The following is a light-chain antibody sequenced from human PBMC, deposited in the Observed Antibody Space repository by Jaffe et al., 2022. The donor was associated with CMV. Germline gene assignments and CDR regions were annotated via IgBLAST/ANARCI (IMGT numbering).Light chain of an antibody. CDR3: SSYTSTNTYV. CDR2: DVS. J-gene: IGLJ1*01. Sequence: QSALTQPASVSGYPGQSITMSCTGTSSDVGGSMFVSWYQQHPGKAPKLMIFDVSDRPSGVSSRFSGSKSGNTASLTISGLMTEDEAVYYCSSYTSTNTYVFGTGTKVTVL. CDR1: SSDVGGSMF. V-gene: IGLV2-14*03.